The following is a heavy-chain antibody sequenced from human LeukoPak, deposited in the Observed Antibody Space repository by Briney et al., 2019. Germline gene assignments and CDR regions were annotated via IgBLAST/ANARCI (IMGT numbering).Heavy chain of an antibody. D-gene: IGHD2-2*01. CDR3: ARGASRSYWYFDL. Sequence: GGSLRLSCAASRFTFSSYEMNWVRQAPGKGLEWVSYISSNGVSTFYADSLKGRFTISRDNAKNLLYLQMNSLRLDDTATYYCARGASRSYWYFDLWGRGTLVTVSS. J-gene: IGHJ2*01. CDR2: ISSNGVST. CDR1: RFTFSSYE. V-gene: IGHV3-48*03.